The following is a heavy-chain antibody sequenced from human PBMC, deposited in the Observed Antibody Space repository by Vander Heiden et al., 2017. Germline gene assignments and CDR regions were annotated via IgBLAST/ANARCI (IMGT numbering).Heavy chain of an antibody. CDR1: GFSLSTSGVG. J-gene: IGHJ4*01. CDR3: ARAKGGYAGYGY. Sequence: QITLKESGPTLVKPTQTLTLTCTFSGFSLSTSGVGVGWIRQPPGKALEWLALIYWNDDKRYSPSLKSRLTITKDTSKNQVVLTMTNMDPVDTATYYCARAKGGYAGYGYWCHGSMVTVSS. CDR2: IYWNDDK. V-gene: IGHV2-5*01. D-gene: IGHD5-18*01.